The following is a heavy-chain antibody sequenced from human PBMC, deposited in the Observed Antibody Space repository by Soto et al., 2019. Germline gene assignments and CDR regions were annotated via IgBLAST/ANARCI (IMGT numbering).Heavy chain of an antibody. CDR3: ARVSSGWSRSYWYGMDV. J-gene: IGHJ6*02. D-gene: IGHD6-19*01. Sequence: PGGSLRLSCAASGFTFSSYWMHWVRQAPGKGLVWVSRINSDGSSTSYADSVKGRFTISRDNAKNTLYLQMNSLRAEDTAVYYCARVSSGWSRSYWYGMDVWGQGTTVTVSS. CDR2: INSDGSST. V-gene: IGHV3-74*01. CDR1: GFTFSSYW.